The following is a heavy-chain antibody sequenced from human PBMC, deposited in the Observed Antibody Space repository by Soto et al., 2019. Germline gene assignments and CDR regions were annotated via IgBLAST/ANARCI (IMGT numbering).Heavy chain of an antibody. CDR1: GFTFSNYG. V-gene: IGHV3-30*03. CDR2: ISYDGNNR. Sequence: GGSLRLSCAASGFTFSNYGLHWVRQAPGKGLEWVAVISYDGNNRYYGDSVKGRFTISRDNSKNTVYLQMNSLRVEDTAVYYCASTWSGYYYFDSWGQGTLVTVSS. D-gene: IGHD3-3*01. J-gene: IGHJ4*02. CDR3: ASTWSGYYYFDS.